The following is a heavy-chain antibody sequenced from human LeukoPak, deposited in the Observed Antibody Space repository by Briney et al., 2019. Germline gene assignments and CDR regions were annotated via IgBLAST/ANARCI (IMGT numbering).Heavy chain of an antibody. D-gene: IGHD1-26*01. V-gene: IGHV1-69*05. CDR3: ARGRRSGSYYVWFDP. CDR2: IIPIFGTA. Sequence: SVKVSYKASGGTFSSYAISWVRQAPGQGLDWMGGIIPIFGTANYAQKFQGRVTITTDESTSTAYMELSSLRSEDTAVYYCARGRRSGSYYVWFDPWGQGTLVTVSS. CDR1: GGTFSSYA. J-gene: IGHJ5*02.